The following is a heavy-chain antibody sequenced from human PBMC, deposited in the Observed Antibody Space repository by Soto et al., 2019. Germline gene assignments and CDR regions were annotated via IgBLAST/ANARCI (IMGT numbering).Heavy chain of an antibody. V-gene: IGHV1-69*01. Sequence: QVQLVQSGAEVKKPGSSVTVSCKTSGVTFSSYAISWVRQAPGPGLELMGGIIPIFGTATYAQKFQGRVTITADESTSTVYMELSSLRSEDTAVYYCARECIAAAGYYYYYSMYVWGQGPPVAVSS. J-gene: IGHJ6*02. CDR2: IIPIFGTA. CDR1: GVTFSSYA. D-gene: IGHD6-13*01. CDR3: ARECIAAAGYYYYYSMYV.